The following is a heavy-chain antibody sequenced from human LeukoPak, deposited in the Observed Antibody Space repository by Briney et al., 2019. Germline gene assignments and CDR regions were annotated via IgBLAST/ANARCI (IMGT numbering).Heavy chain of an antibody. CDR2: IKQDGSEK. Sequence: TGGSLRLSCAASGFTFESYWMSWVRQAPGKGLEWVANIKQDGSEKHYVDSVKGRFTISRDNAKNSLYLQMNSLRAEDTAVYYCARDKIVGPTISDSWGQGTLVTVSS. CDR1: GFTFESYW. D-gene: IGHD1-26*01. J-gene: IGHJ4*02. V-gene: IGHV3-7*01. CDR3: ARDKIVGPTISDS.